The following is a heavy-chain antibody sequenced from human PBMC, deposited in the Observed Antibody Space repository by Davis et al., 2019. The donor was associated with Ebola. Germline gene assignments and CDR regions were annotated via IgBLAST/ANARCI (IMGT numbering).Heavy chain of an antibody. D-gene: IGHD6-19*01. J-gene: IGHJ4*02. CDR2: ISYDGSNK. CDR3: AKELLSEGGLVVAGPGY. Sequence: GGSLRLSCAASGFTFSSYAMHWVRQAPGKGLEWVAVISYDGSNKYYADSVKGRFTISRDNSKNTLYLQMNSLRAEDTAVYYCAKELLSEGGLVVAGPGYWGQGTLVTVSS. CDR1: GFTFSSYA. V-gene: IGHV3-30-3*01.